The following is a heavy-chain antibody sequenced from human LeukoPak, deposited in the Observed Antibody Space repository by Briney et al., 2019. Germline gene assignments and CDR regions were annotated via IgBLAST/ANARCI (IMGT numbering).Heavy chain of an antibody. CDR3: AREITYYDFLTGPFDS. Sequence: SETLSLTCTVSGGSISSGEYYWSWIRQPPGKGPEWIGYIYYSGTTYYNPSLMSRVTISLDTSKNQFSLKLNSVTAADTAVYYCAREITYYDFLTGPFDSWGQGTLVTVSS. CDR1: GGSISSGEYY. J-gene: IGHJ4*02. V-gene: IGHV4-30-4*01. D-gene: IGHD3-9*01. CDR2: IYYSGTT.